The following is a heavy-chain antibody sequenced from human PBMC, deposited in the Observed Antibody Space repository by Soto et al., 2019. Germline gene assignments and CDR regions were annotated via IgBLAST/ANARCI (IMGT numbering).Heavy chain of an antibody. CDR2: FDPEDGET. V-gene: IGHV1-24*01. J-gene: IGHJ4*02. D-gene: IGHD3-16*02. Sequence: ASVKVSCKVSGYTLTELSMHWVRQAPGKGLEWMGGFDPEDGETIYAQKFQGRVTMTEDTSTDTAYMELSSLRSEDTAVYYCATDARYMITFGGVIVTNDYWGQGTLVTVSS. CDR1: GYTLTELS. CDR3: ATDARYMITFGGVIVTNDY.